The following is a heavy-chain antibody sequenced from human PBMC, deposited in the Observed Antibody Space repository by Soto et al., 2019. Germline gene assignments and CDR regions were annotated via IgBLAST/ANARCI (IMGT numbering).Heavy chain of an antibody. V-gene: IGHV3-11*06. CDR3: ARDNSYGDYDWFDP. Sequence: GGSLRLSCAASGFTFSDYYMSWIRQAPGKGLEWVSYISSSSSYTNYADSVKGRFTVSRDNAKNSLYLQMNSLRAEDTAVYYCARDNSYGDYDWFDPWGQGTLVTVSS. CDR2: ISSSSSYT. D-gene: IGHD4-17*01. J-gene: IGHJ5*02. CDR1: GFTFSDYY.